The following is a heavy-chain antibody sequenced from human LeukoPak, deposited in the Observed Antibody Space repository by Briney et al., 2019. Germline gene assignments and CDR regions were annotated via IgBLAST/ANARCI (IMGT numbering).Heavy chain of an antibody. CDR2: INSNGSST. CDR3: AKFPSRGSSWYGYFDY. CDR1: GFTFSSYW. J-gene: IGHJ4*02. V-gene: IGHV3-74*01. Sequence: PGGSLRLSCAASGFTFSSYWMHWVRQAPGKGLVWVSRINSNGSSTSYADSVKGRFTISRDNAKNTLYLQMNSLRAEDTAVYYCAKFPSRGSSWYGYFDYWGQGTLVTVSS. D-gene: IGHD6-13*01.